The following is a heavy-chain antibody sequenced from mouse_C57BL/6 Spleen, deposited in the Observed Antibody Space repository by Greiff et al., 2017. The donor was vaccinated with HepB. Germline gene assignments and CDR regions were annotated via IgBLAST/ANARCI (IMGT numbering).Heavy chain of an antibody. CDR3: AREGLTTVVARFDY. Sequence: EVQLQQSGPELVKPGASVKISCKASGYTFTDYYMNWVKQSHGKSLEWIGDINPNNGGTSYNQKFKGKATLTVDKSSSTAYMELRSLTSEDSAVYYCAREGLTTVVARFDYWGQGTTLTVSS. V-gene: IGHV1-26*01. D-gene: IGHD1-1*01. J-gene: IGHJ2*01. CDR1: GYTFTDYY. CDR2: INPNNGGT.